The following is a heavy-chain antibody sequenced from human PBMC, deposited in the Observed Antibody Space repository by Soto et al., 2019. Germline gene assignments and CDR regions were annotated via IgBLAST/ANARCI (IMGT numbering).Heavy chain of an antibody. V-gene: IGHV4-31*03. J-gene: IGHJ5*02. CDR3: ARARDHNWFDP. Sequence: QVQLQESGPGLVKPSQTLSLTCTVSGGSISSGGYYWSWIRQHPGKGLAWIGYIYYSGSTYYNPSINSRVTISVDTSKNQFSLKLSSVTAADTAVYYCARARDHNWFDPWGQGTLVTVSS. CDR2: IYYSGST. CDR1: GGSISSGGYY.